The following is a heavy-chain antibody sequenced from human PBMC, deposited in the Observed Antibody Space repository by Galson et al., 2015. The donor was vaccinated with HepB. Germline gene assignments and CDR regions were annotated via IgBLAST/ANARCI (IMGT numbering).Heavy chain of an antibody. CDR2: ITSGASGSAI. CDR1: GLTLSDYY. D-gene: IGHD5-24*01. J-gene: IGHJ5*01. CDR3: ARCRDHWREMES. Sequence: SLRLSCAASGLTLSDYYMMWMRQAPGKGLEWVSFITSGASGSAIYYTDSVKGRFTISRDNAKNSLYLQMNSLRAEDTAVYYCARCRDHWREMESWGHGTLVTVSS. V-gene: IGHV3-11*01.